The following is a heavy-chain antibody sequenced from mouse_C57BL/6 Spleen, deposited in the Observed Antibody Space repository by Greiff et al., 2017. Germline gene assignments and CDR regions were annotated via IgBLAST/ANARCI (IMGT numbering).Heavy chain of an antibody. V-gene: IGHV3-6*01. CDR1: GYSITSGYY. D-gene: IGHD1-1*01. Sequence: EVKLMESGPGLVKPSQSLSLTCSVTGYSITSGYYWNWIRQFPGNKLEWMGYISYDGSNNYNPSLKNRISITRDTSKNQFFLKLNSVTTEDTATYYGARVRGSSYSYWYFDVWGTGTTVTVSS. CDR2: ISYDGSN. CDR3: ARVRGSSYSYWYFDV. J-gene: IGHJ1*03.